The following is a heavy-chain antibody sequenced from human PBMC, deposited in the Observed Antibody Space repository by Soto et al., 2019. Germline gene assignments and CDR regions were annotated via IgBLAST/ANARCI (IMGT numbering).Heavy chain of an antibody. CDR2: IYYSGSA. J-gene: IGHJ6*02. Sequence: QVQLQESGPGLVKPSETLSLTCTVSGGSVNNISDYWSWVRQPPGKGLEWIGYIYYSGSADYNPSLGSRVTISLDTYKNQFSLNLSSVTTADTAVYYCARGVGFGYYYYHMDLWGQGTTVTVSS. D-gene: IGHD3-10*01. CDR1: GGSVNNISDY. V-gene: IGHV4-61*01. CDR3: ARGVGFGYYYYHMDL.